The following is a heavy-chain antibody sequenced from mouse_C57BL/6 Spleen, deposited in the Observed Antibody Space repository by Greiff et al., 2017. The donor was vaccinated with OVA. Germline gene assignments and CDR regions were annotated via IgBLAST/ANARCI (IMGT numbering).Heavy chain of an antibody. CDR2: ISYDGSN. CDR1: GYSITSGYY. V-gene: IGHV3-6*01. D-gene: IGHD2-2*01. J-gene: IGHJ3*01. Sequence: EVKLQESGPGLVKPSQSLSLTCSVTGYSITSGYYWNWIRQFPGNKLEWMGYISYDGSNNYNPSLKNRISITRDTSKNQFFLKLNSVTTEDTATYYCARDPPYGYEPAYWGQGTLVTVSA. CDR3: ARDPPYGYEPAY.